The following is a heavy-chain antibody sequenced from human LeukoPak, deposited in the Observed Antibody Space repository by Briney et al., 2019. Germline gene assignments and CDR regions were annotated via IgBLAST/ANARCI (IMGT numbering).Heavy chain of an antibody. V-gene: IGHV1-3*01. CDR1: GYALTNYA. J-gene: IGHJ4*02. D-gene: IGHD3-10*01. Sequence: ASGKVSCKASGYALTNYAIHWGGKSPGQGLECMGWINAGNGNTEYSQKFQGRVTITRDTSATTAYMELSSLISEDTAVYYCAREGSFRGRFFDYWGQGTLVTVSS. CDR3: AREGSFRGRFFDY. CDR2: INAGNGNT.